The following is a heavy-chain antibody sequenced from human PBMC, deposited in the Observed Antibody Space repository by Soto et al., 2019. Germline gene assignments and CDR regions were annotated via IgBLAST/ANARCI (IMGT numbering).Heavy chain of an antibody. CDR2: INHSGST. CDR3: ARGDIVATIFEYANWFDP. J-gene: IGHJ5*02. Sequence: SETLSLTCAVYGGSFSGYYWSWIRQPPGKGLEWIGEINHSGSTNYNPSLKSRVTISVDTSKNQFSLKLSSVTAADTAVYYCARGDIVATIFEYANWFDPWGQGTLVTVSS. V-gene: IGHV4-34*01. D-gene: IGHD5-12*01. CDR1: GGSFSGYY.